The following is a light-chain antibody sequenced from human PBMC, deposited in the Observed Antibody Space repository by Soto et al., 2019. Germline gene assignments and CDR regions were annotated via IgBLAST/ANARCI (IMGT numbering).Light chain of an antibody. CDR1: SSNIGAHYD. V-gene: IGLV1-40*01. CDR3: QSYDISLNNYV. CDR2: GDN. Sequence: QSVLTQPPSVSGAPGQTVTISCTGSSSNIGAHYDVHWYQHLPGTAPKLLIFGDNNRPSGVPDRFSGSKSGTSASLAITRLQAEDEADDYGQSYDISLNNYVFGTGTKLTVL. J-gene: IGLJ1*01.